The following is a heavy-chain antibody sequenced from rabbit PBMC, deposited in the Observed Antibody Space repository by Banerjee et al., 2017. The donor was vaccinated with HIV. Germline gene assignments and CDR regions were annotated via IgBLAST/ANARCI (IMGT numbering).Heavy chain of an antibody. CDR1: GIDFSLYY. CDR3: ARGYDDYDARLDL. Sequence: QLKESGGGLVQPGGSLKLSCKASGIDFSLYYMSWVRQAPGKGLDWIGYIDPIFGTTYYATWVDGRFTISSHNAQNTLWLQLNSLTAADTATYFCARGYDDYDARLDLWGPGTLVTVS. J-gene: IGHJ3*01. V-gene: IGHV1S7*01. CDR2: IDPIFGTT. D-gene: IGHD2-1*01.